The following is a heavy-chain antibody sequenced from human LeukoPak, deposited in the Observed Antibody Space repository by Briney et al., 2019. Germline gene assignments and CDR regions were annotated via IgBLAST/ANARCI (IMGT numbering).Heavy chain of an antibody. V-gene: IGHV3-23*01. J-gene: IGHJ4*02. CDR1: GFTFSSHA. D-gene: IGHD1-26*01. Sequence: GGSLRLSCAAPGFTFSSHAMSWVRQARGKGLEWVSAISGSGGSTYYADSVKGPLTLSRDNSKNTLYLQMNSLRAEDTGVYYCARGRGSGDGDFDYWGQGSLVTVSS. CDR3: ARGRGSGDGDFDY. CDR2: ISGSGGST.